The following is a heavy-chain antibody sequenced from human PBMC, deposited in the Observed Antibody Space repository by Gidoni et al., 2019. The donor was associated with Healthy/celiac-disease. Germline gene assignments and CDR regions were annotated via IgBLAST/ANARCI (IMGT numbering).Heavy chain of an antibody. CDR2: IYYSGST. CDR3: ARTLQWLEAFDI. J-gene: IGHJ3*02. Sequence: QVQLPESGPGLVKPSETLSLTCTVSGGSISSYYWSWIRQPPGKGLEWIGYIYYSGSTNYNPSLKSRVTISVDTSKNQFSLKLSSVTAADTAVYYCARTLQWLEAFDIWGQGTMVTVSS. CDR1: GGSISSYY. D-gene: IGHD6-19*01. V-gene: IGHV4-59*01.